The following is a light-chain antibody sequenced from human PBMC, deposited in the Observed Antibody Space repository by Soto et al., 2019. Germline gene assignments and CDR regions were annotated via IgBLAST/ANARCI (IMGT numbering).Light chain of an antibody. V-gene: IGKV1-8*01. CDR2: AAS. CDR1: QGISSY. Sequence: AIRMTQSPSSFSASTGDRVTITCRASQGISSYLAWYQQKPGKAPKLLIYAASTLQSGVPSRFSGSGSGTDFTLTISCLQSEDFATYCSQQYDSYPYTFGQGTKLEIK. J-gene: IGKJ2*01. CDR3: QQYDSYPYT.